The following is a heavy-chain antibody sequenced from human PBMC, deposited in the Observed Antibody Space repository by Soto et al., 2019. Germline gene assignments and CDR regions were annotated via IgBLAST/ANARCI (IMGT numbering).Heavy chain of an antibody. CDR2: INPSGGST. CDR1: GYTFTSYY. D-gene: IGHD1-26*01. CDR3: ARDRGTELLLDY. V-gene: IGHV1-46*04. J-gene: IGHJ4*02. Sequence: QVQLVQSGAEVKKPGASVKVSCKASGYTFTSYYMHWVRQAPGQGLEWMGIINPSGGSTSYAQKLQGRVTMTRDTSTSTVYMELSSLRSEDTAVYYCARDRGTELLLDYWGQGTLVTVSS.